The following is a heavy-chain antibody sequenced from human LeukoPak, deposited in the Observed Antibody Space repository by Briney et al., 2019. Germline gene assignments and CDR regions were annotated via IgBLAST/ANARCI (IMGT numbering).Heavy chain of an antibody. Sequence: PGGSLRLSCAASGFTFSSYEMNWARQAPGKGLEWVSSISVRGTHIYYADSVKGRFTISRDNTKNSLYLQMNSLRAEDTAVYYCARGYDSSGYYPGALDYWGQGTLVTVSS. CDR3: ARGYDSSGYYPGALDY. D-gene: IGHD3-22*01. V-gene: IGHV3-21*01. CDR1: GFTFSSYE. J-gene: IGHJ4*02. CDR2: ISVRGTHI.